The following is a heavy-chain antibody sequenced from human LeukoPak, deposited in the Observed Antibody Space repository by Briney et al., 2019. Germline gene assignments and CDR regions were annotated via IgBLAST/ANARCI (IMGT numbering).Heavy chain of an antibody. D-gene: IGHD6-19*01. V-gene: IGHV1-69*05. J-gene: IGHJ4*02. Sequence: ASVKVSCKASGGTFSSYAISWVRQAPGQGLEWMGGIIPIFGTANYAQKFQGRVTITTDESTSTAYMELSSLRSEDPAGYYCARGGGEQWPRGLYFDYWGQGTLVTVSS. CDR3: ARGGGEQWPRGLYFDY. CDR1: GGTFSSYA. CDR2: IIPIFGTA.